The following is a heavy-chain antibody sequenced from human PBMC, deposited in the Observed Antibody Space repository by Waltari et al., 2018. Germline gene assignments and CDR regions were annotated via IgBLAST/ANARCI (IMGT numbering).Heavy chain of an antibody. CDR2: ITPNSGGT. CDR3: ARGGVNRIYGSGSLPGWFWVDP. Sequence: QVQLVQSGAEVKKPGASVKVSCTASGYTFTGYYMHWVRQAPGQGLEWMGWITPNSGGTNYAQKFQGRVTMTRDTSISTAYMELSRLRSDDTAVDYWARGGVNRIYGSGSLPGWFWVDPWGQGTLVTVSS. V-gene: IGHV1-2*02. J-gene: IGHJ5*02. D-gene: IGHD3-10*01. CDR1: GYTFTGYY.